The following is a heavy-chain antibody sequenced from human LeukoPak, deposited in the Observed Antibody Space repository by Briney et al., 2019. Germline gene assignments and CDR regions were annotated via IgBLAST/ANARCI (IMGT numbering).Heavy chain of an antibody. CDR1: GTSFTSYY. CDR3: ARMTTGHDY. V-gene: IGHV4-34*01. Sequence: PSETLSLTCGDSGTSFTSYYWSWIRQTPGKGLEWIGEVNHSGYTNMNPSLKSRVTISVDTSKNQFSLMMTSVTAADTAVYFCARMTTGHDYWGQGILVTVSP. CDR2: VNHSGYT. D-gene: IGHD4-17*01. J-gene: IGHJ4*02.